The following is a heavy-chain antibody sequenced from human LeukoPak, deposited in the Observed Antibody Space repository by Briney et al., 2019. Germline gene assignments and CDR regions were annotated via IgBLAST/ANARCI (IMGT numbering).Heavy chain of an antibody. CDR1: GFTFSSHW. V-gene: IGHV3-7*01. Sequence: GGSLRLSCAGSGFTFSSHWMGWVRQAPGKGLEWLANIKEDGHEKYYVDSVQGRFTISRDNAKNSLFLQMDSLGAEDTAVYFCARHGYYVSDYWGQGTLVTVSS. D-gene: IGHD4-17*01. CDR2: IKEDGHEK. J-gene: IGHJ4*02. CDR3: ARHGYYVSDY.